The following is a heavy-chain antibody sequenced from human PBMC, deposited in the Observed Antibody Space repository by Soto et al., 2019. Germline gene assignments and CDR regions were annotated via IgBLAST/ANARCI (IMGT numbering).Heavy chain of an antibody. CDR1: GGSFSGYY. CDR2: INHSGST. CDR3: ARGFRFRHYYGP. Sequence: SETLSLTCAVYGGSFSGYYWSWIRQPPGKGLEWIGEINHSGSTNYNPSLKSRVTISVDTSKNQFSLKLSSVTAADTAVYYCARGFRFRHYYGPWGQGTTVTSP. D-gene: IGHD3-22*01. J-gene: IGHJ6*02. V-gene: IGHV4-34*01.